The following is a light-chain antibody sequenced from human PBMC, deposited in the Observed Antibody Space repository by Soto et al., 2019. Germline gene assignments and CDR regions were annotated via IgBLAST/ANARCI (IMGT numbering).Light chain of an antibody. V-gene: IGKV3D-7*01. J-gene: IGKJ5*01. CDR3: QQYHSWPIT. Sequence: EVVLTQSPATLSLSPGEGATLSCRVSQSISSSYLSWYQQRPGQAPRLLIYGASTRATGIPARFSGSGRGSGTDSTLAISSLQPEDFAVYYCQQYHSWPITFGQGTRLEIK. CDR1: QSISSSY. CDR2: GAS.